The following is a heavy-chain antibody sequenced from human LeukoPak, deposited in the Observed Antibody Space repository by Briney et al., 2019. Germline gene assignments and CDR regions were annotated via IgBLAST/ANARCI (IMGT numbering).Heavy chain of an antibody. CDR3: ARGMLYYYMDV. CDR2: IYSGGST. Sequence: GGSLRLSCAASGFTVSSNYMSWVRQAPGKGLEWVSVIYSGGSTYYADSVKGRFTISRDNSKNTLYLQMNSLRAEDTAVYYCARGMLYYYMDVWGKGTTVIVSS. J-gene: IGHJ6*03. D-gene: IGHD3-10*02. CDR1: GFTVSSNY. V-gene: IGHV3-66*02.